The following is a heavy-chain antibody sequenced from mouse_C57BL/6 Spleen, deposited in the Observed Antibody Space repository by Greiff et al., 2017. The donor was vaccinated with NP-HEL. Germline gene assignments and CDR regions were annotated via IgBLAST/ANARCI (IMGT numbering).Heavy chain of an antibody. Sequence: QVQLQQPGAELVMPGASVKLSCKASGYTFTSYWMHWVKQRPGQGLEWIGEIDPSDSYTNYNQKFKGKSTLTVDKSSSTAYMQLSSLTSEDSAVYYCAIITTVVARYVDVWGTGTTVTVSS. CDR1: GYTFTSYW. D-gene: IGHD1-1*01. CDR2: IDPSDSYT. J-gene: IGHJ1*03. CDR3: AIITTVVARYVDV. V-gene: IGHV1-69*01.